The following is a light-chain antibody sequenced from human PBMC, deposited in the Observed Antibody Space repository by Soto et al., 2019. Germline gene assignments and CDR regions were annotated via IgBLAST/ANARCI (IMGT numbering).Light chain of an antibody. Sequence: EIVLRQSPATLSMSPGERVTLSCRASQNIDNFLVWYQQKPGQAPRLLIYDASKRATGIPARFSGSGAGTDFTLTISSLEPVDLAVYYCQQRYPLITFGPGTKVDIK. V-gene: IGKV3-11*01. CDR2: DAS. CDR1: QNIDNF. CDR3: QQRYPLIT. J-gene: IGKJ3*01.